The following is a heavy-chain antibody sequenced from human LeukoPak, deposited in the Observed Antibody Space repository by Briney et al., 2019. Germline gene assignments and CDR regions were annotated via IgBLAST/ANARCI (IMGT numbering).Heavy chain of an antibody. CDR1: GFTFSSYA. D-gene: IGHD3-3*01. CDR3: ASNVEWLHKGFDY. Sequence: GGSLRLSCAASGFTFSSYAMHWVRQAPGKGLEWVAVISYDGSNKYYADSVKGRFTISRDNSKNTLYLQMNSLRAEDTAVYYCASNVEWLHKGFDYWGQGTLVTVSS. V-gene: IGHV3-30-3*01. CDR2: ISYDGSNK. J-gene: IGHJ4*02.